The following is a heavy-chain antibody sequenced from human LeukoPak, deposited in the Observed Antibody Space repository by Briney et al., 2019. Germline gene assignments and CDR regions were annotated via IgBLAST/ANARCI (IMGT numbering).Heavy chain of an antibody. J-gene: IGHJ4*02. CDR3: ARDRGGSGVHYFDY. Sequence: ASVKVSCMASGYTFTGYYMHWVRQAPGQGLEWMGWINPNSGCTNYAQKFQGRVTMTRDTSMSTAYMELSRLRSDDTAVYYCARDRGGSGVHYFDYWGQGTLVTVSS. V-gene: IGHV1-2*02. CDR2: INPNSGCT. CDR1: GYTFTGYY. D-gene: IGHD3-10*01.